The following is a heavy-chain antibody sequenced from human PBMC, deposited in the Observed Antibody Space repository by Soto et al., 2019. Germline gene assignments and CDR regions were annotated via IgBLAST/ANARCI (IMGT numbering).Heavy chain of an antibody. V-gene: IGHV5-10-1*01. J-gene: IGHJ4*02. D-gene: IGHD3-22*01. CDR2: IDPSDSYT. CDR1: GYSFTSYW. CDR3: ARHTDYYDSSGLAHFDY. Sequence: ASVKISCKGSGYSFTSYWISWVRQMPGKGLEWMGRIDPSDSYTNYSPSFQGHVTISADKSISTAYLQWSSLKASDTAMYYCARHTDYYDSSGLAHFDYWGQGTLVTVSS.